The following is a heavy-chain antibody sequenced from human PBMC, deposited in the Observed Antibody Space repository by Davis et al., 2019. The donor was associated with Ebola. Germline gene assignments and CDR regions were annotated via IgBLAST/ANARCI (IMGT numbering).Heavy chain of an antibody. CDR1: GFTFSSYE. J-gene: IGHJ6*02. D-gene: IGHD3-10*01. CDR3: ARHMVITMVRGVIIHPPYYYYGMDV. Sequence: GESLRLSCAASGFTFSSYEMNWVRQAPGKGLEWVSYISSSGSTIYYADSVKGRFTISRDNAKNSLYLQMNSLRAEDTAVYYCARHMVITMVRGVIIHPPYYYYGMDVWGQGTTVTVSS. V-gene: IGHV3-48*03. CDR2: ISSSGSTI.